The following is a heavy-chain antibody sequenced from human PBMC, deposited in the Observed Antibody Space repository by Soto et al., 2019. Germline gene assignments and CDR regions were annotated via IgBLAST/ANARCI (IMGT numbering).Heavy chain of an antibody. Sequence: PGESLKISGKGSGYIFTSYWISWVRQMPGKGLEWMGRIDPSDSYTNYSPSLQGHVTISAVKSISTAYLQWSSLKASDTAMYYCARLGRVGQITMTIWGQGTMVTVSS. CDR3: ARLGRVGQITMTI. D-gene: IGHD3-22*01. CDR2: IDPSDSYT. V-gene: IGHV5-10-1*01. J-gene: IGHJ3*02. CDR1: GYIFTSYW.